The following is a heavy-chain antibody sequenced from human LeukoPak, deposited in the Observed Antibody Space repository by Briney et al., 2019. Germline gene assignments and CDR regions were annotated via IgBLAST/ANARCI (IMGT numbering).Heavy chain of an antibody. Sequence: SETLSLTCTVSGGSLSSSSYYWGWIRQPPGKGPEWIGSIYYSGSTYYNPSLKSRVTISVDTSKNQFSLKLSSVTAADTAVYYCARQKGIVGATSYWGQGTLVTVSS. CDR3: ARQKGIVGATSY. J-gene: IGHJ4*02. V-gene: IGHV4-39*01. CDR2: IYYSGST. CDR1: GGSLSSSSYY. D-gene: IGHD1-26*01.